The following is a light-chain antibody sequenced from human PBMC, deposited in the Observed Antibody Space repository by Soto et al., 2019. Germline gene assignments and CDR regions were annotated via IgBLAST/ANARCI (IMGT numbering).Light chain of an antibody. CDR1: QSVSSN. V-gene: IGKV3-15*01. Sequence: EIVMTQSPATLSVSPGERATLSCRASQSVSSNLAWYQQKPGQAPRFLIYGASTRATGIPARFSGSGSGTEFTLTISSLQSEDFAVYCCQQYNNWPWTFGQGTKVEIK. CDR2: GAS. J-gene: IGKJ1*01. CDR3: QQYNNWPWT.